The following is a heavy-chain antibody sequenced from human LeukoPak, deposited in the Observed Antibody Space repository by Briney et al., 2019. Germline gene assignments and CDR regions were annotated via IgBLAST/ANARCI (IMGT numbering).Heavy chain of an antibody. CDR3: ARADRSGTYNFDY. D-gene: IGHD1-26*01. CDR2: IYYDESNK. Sequence: GGSLRLSCAASRFTLSRYNMHWVRQAPGKGLEGVALIYYDESNKYYADSVKGRFTISRDNSKNTLYLQMSSLRAEDTAVYHCARADRSGTYNFDYWGQGTLVTVSS. CDR1: RFTLSRYN. J-gene: IGHJ4*02. V-gene: IGHV3-33*01.